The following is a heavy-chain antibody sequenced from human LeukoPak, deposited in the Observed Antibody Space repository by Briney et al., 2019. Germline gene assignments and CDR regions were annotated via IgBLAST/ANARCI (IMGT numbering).Heavy chain of an antibody. CDR2: VIPILGVT. CDR3: ARVGEMATSPLDH. J-gene: IGHJ4*02. Sequence: SVKVSCKASGGTFSTYAVSWVRQAPGQGLAWMGRVIPILGVTNYAQKFQGRVTITADKSTGTAYMELSSLISEDTAVYYCARVGEMATSPLDHWGQGTLVTVSS. V-gene: IGHV1-69*04. D-gene: IGHD5-24*01. CDR1: GGTFSTYA.